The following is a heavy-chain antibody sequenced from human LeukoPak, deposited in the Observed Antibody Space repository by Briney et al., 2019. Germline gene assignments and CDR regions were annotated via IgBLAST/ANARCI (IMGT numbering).Heavy chain of an antibody. CDR1: GFTFSSYA. J-gene: IGHJ4*02. CDR3: AKDRSGEGNFDY. Sequence: PGGSLRLSCAASGFTFSSYAMSWVRQAPGKGLEWVSAISGSGGSTYYADSVKGRFTISRDNSKNTLYLQMNSPRAEDTAVYYCAKDRSGEGNFDYWGQGTLVTVSS. D-gene: IGHD3-10*01. CDR2: ISGSGGST. V-gene: IGHV3-23*01.